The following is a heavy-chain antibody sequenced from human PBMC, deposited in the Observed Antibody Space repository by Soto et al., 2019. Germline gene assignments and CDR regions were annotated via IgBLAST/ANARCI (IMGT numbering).Heavy chain of an antibody. V-gene: IGHV3-23*01. D-gene: IGHD6-13*01. CDR1: GFTFSSYA. Sequence: PGGSLRLSCAASGFTFSSYAMSWVRQAPGKGLEWVSAISGGGHSTYYADSVKGRFTISRDNSKNTLYLQMNSLRAEDTAVYYCANGIAAAGRYFDYWGQGALVTVSS. J-gene: IGHJ4*02. CDR2: ISGGGHST. CDR3: ANGIAAAGRYFDY.